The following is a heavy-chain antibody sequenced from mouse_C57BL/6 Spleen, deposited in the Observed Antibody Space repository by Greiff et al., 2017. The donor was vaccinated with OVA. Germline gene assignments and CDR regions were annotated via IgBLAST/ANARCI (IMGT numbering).Heavy chain of an antibody. D-gene: IGHD1-1*01. J-gene: IGHJ2*01. CDR2: ISYDGSN. Sequence: EVQLVESGPGLVKPSQSLSLTCSVTGYSITSGYYWNWIRQFPGNKLEWMGYISYDGSNNYNPSLKNRISITRDTSKNQFFLKLNSVTTEDTATYYCASREDYYGKVDYWGQGTTLTVSS. CDR3: ASREDYYGKVDY. CDR1: GYSITSGYY. V-gene: IGHV3-6*01.